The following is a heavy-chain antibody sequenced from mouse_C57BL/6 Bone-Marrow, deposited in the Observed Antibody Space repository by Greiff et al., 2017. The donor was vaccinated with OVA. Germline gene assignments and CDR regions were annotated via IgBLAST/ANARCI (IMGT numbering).Heavy chain of an antibody. CDR1: GFTFSNYW. V-gene: IGHV6-3*01. D-gene: IGHD1-1*01. CDR2: IRLKSDNYAT. Sequence: EVKLVESGGGLVQPGGSMKLSCVASGFTFSNYWMNWVRQSPEKGLEWVAQIRLKSDNYATHYAESVKGRFTISRDDSKSSVYLQMNNLRAEDTGIYYCTAGITTVVARYWGQGTTLTVSS. J-gene: IGHJ2*01. CDR3: TAGITTVVARY.